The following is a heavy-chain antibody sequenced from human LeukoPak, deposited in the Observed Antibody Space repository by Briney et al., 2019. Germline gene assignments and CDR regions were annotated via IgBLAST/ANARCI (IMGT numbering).Heavy chain of an antibody. Sequence: GASLQISCKGSGSSFTSYWSGWLRQMPGKGLWWVGIIYPGDSDTRYSPSFQGQVTISADKSISTAYLQWSSLKASDTAMYYCARGAYYYDSGVWPIYYFDYWGQGTLVTVSS. D-gene: IGHD3-22*01. CDR3: ARGAYYYDSGVWPIYYFDY. J-gene: IGHJ4*02. V-gene: IGHV5-51*01. CDR1: GSSFTSYW. CDR2: IYPGDSDT.